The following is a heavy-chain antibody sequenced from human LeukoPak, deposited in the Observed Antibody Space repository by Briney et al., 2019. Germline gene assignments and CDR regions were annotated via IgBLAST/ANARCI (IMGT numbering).Heavy chain of an antibody. D-gene: IGHD3-22*01. V-gene: IGHV4-38-2*02. CDR3: ARDPSSGWFSSWFDP. Sequence: PSETLSLTCAGSDFSINSGFYWGWIWQPPGKGLEWIGSISYSGDTYYSPSLKSRLTMSLDTSTNQFSLTLSSVTAADTAVYYCARDPSSGWFSSWFDPWGQGTLVTVSS. J-gene: IGHJ5*02. CDR1: DFSINSGFY. CDR2: ISYSGDT.